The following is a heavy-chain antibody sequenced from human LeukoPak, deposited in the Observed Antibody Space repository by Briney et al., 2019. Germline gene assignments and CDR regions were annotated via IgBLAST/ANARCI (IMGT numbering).Heavy chain of an antibody. CDR3: VKALTDDAFDI. Sequence: PGGSLRLSCSASGFTFSTFPMHWVRQAPGKGLEYFSAISRNGDTTYYADSVKGRFTISRDNSKNTLYLQMSSLRPEDTAVYHCVKALTDDAFDIWGQGTMVTVSS. CDR2: ISRNGDTT. V-gene: IGHV3-64D*06. J-gene: IGHJ3*02. CDR1: GFTFSTFP.